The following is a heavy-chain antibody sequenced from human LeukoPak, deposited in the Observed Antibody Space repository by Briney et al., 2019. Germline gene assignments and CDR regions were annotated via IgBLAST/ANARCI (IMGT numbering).Heavy chain of an antibody. V-gene: IGHV1-2*02. D-gene: IGHD3-10*01. CDR1: GYTFTNYA. CDR2: INPNSGGT. CDR3: ARIPVYYYGSGSYFPPGFDY. Sequence: ASVKVSCKASGYTFTNYAINWVRQAPGQGLEWMGWINPNSGGTNYAQKFQGRVTMTRDTSISTAYMELSRLRSDDTAVYYCARIPVYYYGSGSYFPPGFDYWGQGTLVTVSS. J-gene: IGHJ4*02.